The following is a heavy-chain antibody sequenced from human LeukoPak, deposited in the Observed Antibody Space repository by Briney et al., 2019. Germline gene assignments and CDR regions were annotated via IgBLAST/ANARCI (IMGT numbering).Heavy chain of an antibody. CDR3: AKDLAAVDGRYFQH. Sequence: GGSLRLSCVASGFTFSSYSFNWVRQAPGKGLEWVSYISVGGRIMSYADSVRGRFTISRDNSKNTVYVQMNSLRAEDTAVYYCAKDLAAVDGRYFQHWGQGTLVTVSS. J-gene: IGHJ1*01. CDR1: GFTFSSYS. D-gene: IGHD6-13*01. V-gene: IGHV3-48*01. CDR2: ISVGGRIM.